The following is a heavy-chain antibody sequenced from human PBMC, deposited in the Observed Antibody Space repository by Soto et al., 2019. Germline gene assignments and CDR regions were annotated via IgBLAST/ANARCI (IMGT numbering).Heavy chain of an antibody. V-gene: IGHV2-5*01. Sequence: ESGPTLVKPTQTLTLTCTFSGFSLSTDGVGVGWIRQPPGKALEWLALIYWNDDKRYSPFLKSRLTIAKDTSKNQVVLTMTNVDPADTATYYCARRPRYSNYVDYWGQGTLVTVSS. CDR1: GFSLSTDGVG. CDR3: ARRPRYSNYVDY. CDR2: IYWNDDK. D-gene: IGHD4-4*01. J-gene: IGHJ4*02.